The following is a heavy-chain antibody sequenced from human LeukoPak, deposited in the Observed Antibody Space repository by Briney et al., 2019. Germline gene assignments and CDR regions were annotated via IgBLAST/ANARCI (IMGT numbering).Heavy chain of an antibody. V-gene: IGHV3-43*01. CDR1: GFTFHYFS. Sequence: TGGSLRLSCAASGFTFHYFSVHWVRQPPGKGLEWVSLISGDGVRTYYTGSVKGRFTISRDNTRNSLYLQMKGLTIEDTALYFCATDGGPLDALSFTGPHNWGQGTLVTVSS. D-gene: IGHD4-23*01. J-gene: IGHJ4*02. CDR2: ISGDGVRT. CDR3: ATDGGPLDALSFTGPHN.